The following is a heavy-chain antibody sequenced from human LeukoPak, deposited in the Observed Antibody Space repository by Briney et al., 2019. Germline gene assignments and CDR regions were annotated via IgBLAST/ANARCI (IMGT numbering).Heavy chain of an antibody. V-gene: IGHV3-48*01. D-gene: IGHD3-9*01. Sequence: AGGSLRLSCAASGFTFSSYSMNWVRQAPGKGLEWVSYISSSSSTIYYADSVKGRFTISRDNAKNSLYLQMNSLRAEDTAVYYCARHYKGTGFDWLLDYWGQGTLVTVSS. J-gene: IGHJ4*02. CDR1: GFTFSSYS. CDR2: ISSSSSTI. CDR3: ARHYKGTGFDWLLDY.